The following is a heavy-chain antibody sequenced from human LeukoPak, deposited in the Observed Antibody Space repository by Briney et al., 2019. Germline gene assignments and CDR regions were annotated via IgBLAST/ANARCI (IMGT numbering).Heavy chain of an antibody. CDR1: GFTFDDYA. D-gene: IGHD5-24*01. V-gene: IGHV3-9*01. CDR2: ISWNSGSI. CDR3: AKEMGDGYNYGDIHFDY. J-gene: IGHJ4*02. Sequence: GRSLRLSCAASGFTFDDYAMHWVRQAPGKGLEWVSGISWNSGSIGYADSVKGRFTISRDNAKNSLYLQMNSLRAEDTALYYCAKEMGDGYNYGDIHFDYWGQGTLVTVSS.